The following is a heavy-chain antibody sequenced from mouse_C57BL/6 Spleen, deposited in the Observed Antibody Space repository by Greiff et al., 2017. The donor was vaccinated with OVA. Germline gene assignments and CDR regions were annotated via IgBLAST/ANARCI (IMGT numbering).Heavy chain of an antibody. J-gene: IGHJ4*01. CDR3: TTGGNYGAMDY. Sequence: EVQRVESGAELVRPGASVKLSCTASGFNITDDYMHWVKQRPEQGLEWIGWIDPENGDTEYASKFQGKATITADTSSNTAYLPLSSLTSEDTAVYYCTTGGNYGAMDYWGQGTSVTVSS. V-gene: IGHV14-4*01. D-gene: IGHD2-1*01. CDR2: IDPENGDT. CDR1: GFNITDDY.